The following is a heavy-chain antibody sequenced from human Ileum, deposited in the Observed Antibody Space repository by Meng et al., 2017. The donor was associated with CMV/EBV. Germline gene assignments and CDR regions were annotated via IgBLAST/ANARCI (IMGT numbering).Heavy chain of an antibody. CDR3: AKGLARGGFDY. CDR2: IYSGGSST. Sequence: SCAASGFTFSSYAMSWVRQAPGKGLEWVSVIYSGGSSTYYADSVKGRFTISRDNSKNTLYLQMNSLRAEDTAVYYCAKGLARGGFDYWGQGTLVTVSS. CDR1: GFTFSSYA. D-gene: IGHD6-19*01. V-gene: IGHV3-23*03. J-gene: IGHJ4*02.